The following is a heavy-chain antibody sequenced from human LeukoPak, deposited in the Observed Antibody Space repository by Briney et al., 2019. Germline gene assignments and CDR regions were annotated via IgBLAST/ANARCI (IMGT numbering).Heavy chain of an antibody. Sequence: ASETLSLTCTVSGGSISSSSYYWGWIRQPPGKGLEWIGEINHSGSTNYNPSLKSRVTISIDTSKNQFSLKLSSVTAADTAVYYCARGPDPGKVGAAIYYYFGMDVWGQGTTVTVSS. V-gene: IGHV4-39*07. D-gene: IGHD1-26*01. CDR1: GGSISSSSYY. CDR3: ARGPDPGKVGAAIYYYFGMDV. J-gene: IGHJ6*02. CDR2: INHSGST.